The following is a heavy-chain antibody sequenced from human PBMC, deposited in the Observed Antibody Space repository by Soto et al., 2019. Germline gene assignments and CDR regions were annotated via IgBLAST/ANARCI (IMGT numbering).Heavy chain of an antibody. CDR1: GGSISRYY. CDR3: AHGDSPGPFDA. Sequence: QVQLQESGPGLVKPSETLSLSCSVSGGSISRYYWSWIRQPPGKGLEWIAYIYNSGTTNYNPSLESRGTISVDTSKNPFSLKLSSVTAADTAVYFCAHGDSPGPFDAWGQGTQVTVSS. J-gene: IGHJ4*02. CDR2: IYNSGTT. D-gene: IGHD4-17*01. V-gene: IGHV4-59*01.